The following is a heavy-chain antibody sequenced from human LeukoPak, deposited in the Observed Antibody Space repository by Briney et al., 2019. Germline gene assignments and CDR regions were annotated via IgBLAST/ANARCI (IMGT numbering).Heavy chain of an antibody. CDR2: INAGNGNT. J-gene: IGHJ4*02. CDR3: ASNMATGTSAFDY. V-gene: IGHV1-3*01. D-gene: IGHD5-24*01. CDR1: GYTFTSYA. Sequence: ASVTVSCKASGYTFTSYAMHWVRQAPGQRLEWMGWINAGNGNTKYSQKFQGRVTITRDTSASTAYMELSSLRSEDTAVYYCASNMATGTSAFDYWGQGTLVTVSS.